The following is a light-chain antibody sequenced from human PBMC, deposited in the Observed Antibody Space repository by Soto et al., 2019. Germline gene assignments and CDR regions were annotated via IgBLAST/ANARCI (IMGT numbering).Light chain of an antibody. CDR2: GAS. V-gene: IGKV3-20*01. Sequence: EIVLTQSPGTLSLSPGDRATLSCRASQSVGRDYLAWFQHKAGQAPRLLVHGASDRATGIPDRFSGSGSGTDFTLTISRLEREDFAMYYCHQYATDPLTFGGGTKVEI. CDR1: QSVGRDY. CDR3: HQYATDPLT. J-gene: IGKJ4*01.